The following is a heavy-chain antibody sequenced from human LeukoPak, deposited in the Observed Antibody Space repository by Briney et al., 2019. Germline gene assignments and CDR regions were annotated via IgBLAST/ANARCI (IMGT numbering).Heavy chain of an antibody. Sequence: SQTLSLTCAISGDSVSSNSAAWNWIRQSPSRGLEWLGRTYYRSKWYNDYAVSVKSRITINPDTSKNQFSLQLNSVTPEDTAVYYCARDRALAYYYGSGSYLFDYWGQGTLVTVSS. J-gene: IGHJ4*02. CDR3: ARDRALAYYYGSGSYLFDY. D-gene: IGHD3-10*01. V-gene: IGHV6-1*01. CDR1: GDSVSSNSAA. CDR2: TYYRSKWYN.